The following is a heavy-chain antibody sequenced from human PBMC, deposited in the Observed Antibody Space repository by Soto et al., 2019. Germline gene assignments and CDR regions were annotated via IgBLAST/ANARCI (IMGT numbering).Heavy chain of an antibody. V-gene: IGHV3-21*01. CDR2: ISSSSSYI. D-gene: IGHD3-22*01. Sequence: GGSLRLSCAASGFTFSSYSMNWVRQAPGKGLEWVSSISSSSSYIYYTDSVKGRFTISRDNAKNSLYLQMNSLRAEDTAVYYCARVAYDSSGYYYDSTFDYWGQGTMVTVYS. J-gene: IGHJ4*02. CDR1: GFTFSSYS. CDR3: ARVAYDSSGYYYDSTFDY.